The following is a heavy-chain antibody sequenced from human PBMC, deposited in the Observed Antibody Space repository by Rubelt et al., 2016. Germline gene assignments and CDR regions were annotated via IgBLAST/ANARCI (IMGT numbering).Heavy chain of an antibody. V-gene: IGHV3-48*04. J-gene: IGHJ6*02. CDR1: GFSFNTYS. CDR3: AKNGIPARPFYGMDV. CDR2: IRSSSGSI. D-gene: IGHD6-6*01. Sequence: EVQLLESGGGLVQPGGSLRLSCAASGFSFNTYSMNWVRQAPGKGLEWVSYIRSSSGSIHYADSVKGRFTISRDNAKNSLYLQMNSLRAEDTAVYYCAKNGIPARPFYGMDVWGQGTTVTVSS.